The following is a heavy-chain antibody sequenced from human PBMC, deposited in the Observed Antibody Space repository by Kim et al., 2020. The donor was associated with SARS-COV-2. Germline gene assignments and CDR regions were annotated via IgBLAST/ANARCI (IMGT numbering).Heavy chain of an antibody. V-gene: IGHV3-74*03. CDR2: ISTDGAAT. J-gene: IGHJ5*02. D-gene: IGHD3-10*01. CDR1: GFTFSNYW. CDR3: GRDRGATHWIDT. Sequence: GGSLRLSCAASGFTFSNYWMHWVRQVPGKGPEWLSFISTDGAATMSADSVKGRFSISRDNAKNTLVLEMNSLRAEDTAVYYCGRDRGATHWIDTWGQGTLVTVSS.